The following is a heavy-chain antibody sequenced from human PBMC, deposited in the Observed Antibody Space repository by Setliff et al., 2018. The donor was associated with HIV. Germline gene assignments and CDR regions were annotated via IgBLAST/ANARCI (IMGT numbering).Heavy chain of an antibody. V-gene: IGHV4-4*09. Sequence: PSETLSLTCTVSGGSISSYYWSWIRQPPGKGLEWSGNIHSSGSTNYNPSLKSRVTISVDTSTNQFSLKLSFVTAPDTAVYYYARGDVYCTNAVCYNQHYYPMDVWGQGTTVTVSS. CDR2: IHSSGST. CDR1: GGSISSYY. CDR3: ARGDVYCTNAVCYNQHYYPMDV. J-gene: IGHJ6*02. D-gene: IGHD2-8*01.